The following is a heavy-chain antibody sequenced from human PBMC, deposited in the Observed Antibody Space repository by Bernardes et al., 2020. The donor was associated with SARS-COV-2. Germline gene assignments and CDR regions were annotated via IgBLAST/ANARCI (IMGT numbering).Heavy chain of an antibody. Sequence: GASLKISCNGSGYSFTSYWIGWVRPMPGKGLEWMGIIYPGDSDTRYSPSFQGQVTISADKSISTAYLQWSSLKASDTAMYYCATRGSSSWYSFGYWGQGTLVTVSS. CDR1: GYSFTSYW. D-gene: IGHD6-13*01. CDR2: IYPGDSDT. V-gene: IGHV5-51*01. J-gene: IGHJ4*02. CDR3: ATRGSSSWYSFGY.